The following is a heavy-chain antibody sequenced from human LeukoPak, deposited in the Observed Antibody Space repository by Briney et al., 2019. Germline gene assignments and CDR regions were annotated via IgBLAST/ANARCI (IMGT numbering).Heavy chain of an antibody. CDR3: ARDVWRRAFYYAMDV. V-gene: IGHV3-9*01. D-gene: IGHD2-21*01. CDR1: GFTFADNA. CDR2: ISWYSGNI. J-gene: IGHJ6*02. Sequence: GGCLRLSCVASGFTFADNAMHWVRQAPGKGLEWVSSISWYSGNIGYADSVKGRFSISRDNAKNTLYLEMNSLRTDDTALYFCARDVWRRAFYYAMDVWGQGTTVAVSS.